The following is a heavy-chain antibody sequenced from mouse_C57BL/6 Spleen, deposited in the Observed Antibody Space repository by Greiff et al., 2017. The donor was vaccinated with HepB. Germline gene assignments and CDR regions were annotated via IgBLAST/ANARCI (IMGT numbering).Heavy chain of an antibody. CDR3: TRWDITTVVATDFDY. CDR2: IDPETGGT. Sequence: QVQLKQSGAELVRPGASVTLSCKASGYTFTDYEMHWVKQTPVHGLEWIGAIDPETGGTAYNQKFKGKAILTADKSSSTAYMELRSLTSEDSAVYYCTRWDITTVVATDFDYWGQGTTLTVSS. V-gene: IGHV1-15*01. J-gene: IGHJ2*01. D-gene: IGHD1-1*01. CDR1: GYTFTDYE.